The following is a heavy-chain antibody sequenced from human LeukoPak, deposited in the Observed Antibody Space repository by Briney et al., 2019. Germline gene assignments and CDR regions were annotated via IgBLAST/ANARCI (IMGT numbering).Heavy chain of an antibody. V-gene: IGHV3-23*01. CDR3: AKTFDTAMAHYYYYYMDV. CDR1: GFTFSSYA. D-gene: IGHD5-18*01. J-gene: IGHJ6*03. CDR2: ISGSGGST. Sequence: PGGSLRLSCAASGFTFSSYAMSWVRQAPGKGLEWVSAISGSGGSTYYADSVKGRFTISRDNSKNTLYLQMNSLRAEDTAVYYCAKTFDTAMAHYYYYYMDVWGKGTTVTVSS.